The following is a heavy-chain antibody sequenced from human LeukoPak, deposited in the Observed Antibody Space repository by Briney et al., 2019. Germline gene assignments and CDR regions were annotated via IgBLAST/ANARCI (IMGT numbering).Heavy chain of an antibody. CDR1: GGSITSAGYY. V-gene: IGHV4-31*03. CDR3: ARGEYYGSGSYSAFDM. J-gene: IGHJ3*02. CDR2: IYDSGRT. D-gene: IGHD3-10*01. Sequence: SQTLSLTYTVSGGSITSAGYYWSWIRQHPGKGLDWIGYIYDSGRTYYNPSLKSRVTISVDTSKNQFSMKLSSVTAADTAVYYCARGEYYGSGSYSAFDMWGQGTLVTVSS.